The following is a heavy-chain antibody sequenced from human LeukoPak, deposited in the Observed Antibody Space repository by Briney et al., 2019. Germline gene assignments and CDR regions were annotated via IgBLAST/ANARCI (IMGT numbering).Heavy chain of an antibody. CDR1: GYTFTGYY. CDR3: ARDLKMGYSSGRYSWGTGSSNDY. J-gene: IGHJ4*02. CDR2: INPNSGGT. D-gene: IGHD6-19*01. Sequence: ASVKVSCKASGYTFTGYYMHWVRQAPGQGLEWMGWINPNSGGTNYAQKFQGRVTMTRDTSISTAYMELSRLRSDDTAVYYCARDLKMGYSSGRYSWGTGSSNDYWGQGTLVTVSS. V-gene: IGHV1-2*02.